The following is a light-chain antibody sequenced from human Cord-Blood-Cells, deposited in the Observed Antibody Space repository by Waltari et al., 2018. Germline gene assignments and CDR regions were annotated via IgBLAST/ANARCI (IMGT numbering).Light chain of an antibody. V-gene: IGKV3-11*01. CDR2: DAS. J-gene: IGKJ5*01. Sequence: EIVLTQSPATLSFSPGERATISSRASQSVRSYLAWYQQKPGQAPRLLIYDASNRATGIPARFSGSGSGTDFTLTISSLEPEDVAVYYCQQRSNWLPITFGQGTRLEIK. CDR1: QSVRSY. CDR3: QQRSNWLPIT.